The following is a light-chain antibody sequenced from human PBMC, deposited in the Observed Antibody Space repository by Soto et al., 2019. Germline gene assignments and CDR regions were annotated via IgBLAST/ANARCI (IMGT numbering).Light chain of an antibody. CDR1: QTINKW. V-gene: IGKV1-5*01. Sequence: DIQMTQSPSTLSASVGDRVTITCRASQTINKWLAWYQQKPGKAPQLLISDASSLQSGVPSRFSGSGSGTEFTLTISSLQPEDFTVYSCLQYHNLWAFGQGTKVEI. J-gene: IGKJ1*01. CDR3: LQYHNLWA. CDR2: DAS.